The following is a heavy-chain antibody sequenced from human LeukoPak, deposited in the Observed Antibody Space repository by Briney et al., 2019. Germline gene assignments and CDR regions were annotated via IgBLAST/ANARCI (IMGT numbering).Heavy chain of an antibody. CDR2: IKQDGSEK. CDR3: ASGYKNYYMDV. Sequence: GESLKISCAASGFTFSSYWMSWVRQAPGKGLEWVANIKQDGSEKYYVDSVKGRFTISRDNAKNSLYLQMNSLRAEDTAVYYCASGYKNYYMDVWGKGTTVTVFS. V-gene: IGHV3-7*01. D-gene: IGHD5-18*01. CDR1: GFTFSSYW. J-gene: IGHJ6*03.